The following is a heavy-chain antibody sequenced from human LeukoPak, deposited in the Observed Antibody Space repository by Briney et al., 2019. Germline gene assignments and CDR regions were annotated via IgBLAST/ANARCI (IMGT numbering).Heavy chain of an antibody. D-gene: IGHD6-13*01. V-gene: IGHV4-59*01. J-gene: IGHJ4*02. CDR2: IYYTGST. CDR1: GGSIRTYY. CDR3: ARGSPGAAAGLWRENLHNYFFDY. Sequence: PSATLSLTCTVSGGSIRTYYWSWIREPPGKGLEWIGYIYYTGSTSYNPSLKSRVTISVDTSKNQFSLKLSSVTAADPAVYYCARGSPGAAAGLWRENLHNYFFDYWGQGTLVTVSS.